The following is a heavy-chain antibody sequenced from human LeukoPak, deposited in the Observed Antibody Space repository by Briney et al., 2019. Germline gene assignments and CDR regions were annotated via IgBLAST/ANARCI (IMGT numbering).Heavy chain of an antibody. Sequence: PSETLSLTCTVSGDSISSGTHDWGWIRQPPGKGLEWIGSIYYSGTTYYNASLKSRLTISVDTSKNQFSLKLSSMTAADTAVYYCARGAKWPTPGRFDYWGQGTLVTVSS. CDR1: GDSISSGTHD. J-gene: IGHJ4*02. V-gene: IGHV4-39*07. D-gene: IGHD2-8*01. CDR2: IYYSGTT. CDR3: ARGAKWPTPGRFDY.